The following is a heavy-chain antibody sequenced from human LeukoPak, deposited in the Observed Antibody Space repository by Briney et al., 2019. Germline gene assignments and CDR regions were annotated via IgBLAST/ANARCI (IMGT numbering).Heavy chain of an antibody. CDR1: GGSISTSSYY. CDR3: ARVTGYMIEDYFDY. J-gene: IGHJ4*02. Sequence: PSETLSLTCTVSGGSISTSSYYWGWIRPPPGKGLECIGNIYYSGSTYYNPSLKSRATISVDTYKNQFSLKLSSVTAADTAVYYCARVTGYMIEDYFDYWGQGTLVTVSS. CDR2: IYYSGST. V-gene: IGHV4-39*07. D-gene: IGHD3-22*01.